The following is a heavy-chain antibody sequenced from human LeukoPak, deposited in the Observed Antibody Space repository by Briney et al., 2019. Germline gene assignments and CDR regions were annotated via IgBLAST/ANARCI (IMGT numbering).Heavy chain of an antibody. Sequence: SVKVSCKASGGTFSSYTISWVRQAPGQGLEWMGRIIPILGIANYAQKFQGRVTITADKSTSTAYKELSSLRSEDTAVYYCARVTGFGELFPYNWFDPWGQGTLVTVSS. CDR2: IIPILGIA. V-gene: IGHV1-69*02. D-gene: IGHD3-10*01. CDR3: ARVTGFGELFPYNWFDP. J-gene: IGHJ5*02. CDR1: GGTFSSYT.